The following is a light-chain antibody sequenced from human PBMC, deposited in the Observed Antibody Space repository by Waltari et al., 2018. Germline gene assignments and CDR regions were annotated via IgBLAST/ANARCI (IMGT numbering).Light chain of an antibody. Sequence: QSVLTQPPSTSGTPRQRVTTACSGNNCNIGRNTVTWYQQFPGAAPTILVYNNFQRPSGVPDRFSGSQSGTSASLAILGVRPEDEADYYCATWDDSLNGPVFGGGTKLTVL. J-gene: IGLJ2*01. CDR1: NCNIGRNT. CDR2: NNF. V-gene: IGLV1-44*01. CDR3: ATWDDSLNGPV.